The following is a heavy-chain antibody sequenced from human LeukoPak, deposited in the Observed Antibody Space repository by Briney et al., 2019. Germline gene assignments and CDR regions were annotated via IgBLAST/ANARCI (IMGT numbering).Heavy chain of an antibody. CDR3: AKRAGYNSNYFDY. Sequence: PGGSLRLSCAASGFTFSSYAMSWVRQAPGKGLEWVSAISGSGSSTYYADSVKGRFTISRDNSKNTLYLQMNSLRAEDTAVYCCAKRAGYNSNYFDYWGQGTLVTVSS. D-gene: IGHD5-24*01. V-gene: IGHV3-23*01. CDR1: GFTFSSYA. J-gene: IGHJ4*02. CDR2: ISGSGSST.